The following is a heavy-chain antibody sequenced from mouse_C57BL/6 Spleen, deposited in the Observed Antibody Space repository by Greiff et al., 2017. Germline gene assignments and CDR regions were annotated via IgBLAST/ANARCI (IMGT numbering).Heavy chain of an antibody. CDR2: IWRGGST. Sequence: VQRVESGPGLVQPSQSLSITCTASGFSLTSYGVHWVRQSPGKGLEWLGVIWRGGSTDYNAAFMSRLSITKDNSKRQVFFRRNSLQADDTAIYYCAKKGGYYAMDYWGQGTSVTVSS. V-gene: IGHV2-5*01. CDR3: AKKGGYYAMDY. J-gene: IGHJ4*01. CDR1: GFSLTSYG.